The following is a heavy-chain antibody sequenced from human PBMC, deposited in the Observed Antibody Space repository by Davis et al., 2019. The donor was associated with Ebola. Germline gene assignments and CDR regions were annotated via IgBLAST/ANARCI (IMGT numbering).Heavy chain of an antibody. CDR2: VSGRATTI. CDR1: GFTFNKYA. CDR3: ARRSSQALD. Sequence: GESLKISCAASGFTFNKYAMSWVRQAPGKGLEWVSVVSGRATTIYYADSVKGRFTISRDNSKNTLYLQMNSLRAEDTAVYYCARRSSQALDWGQGTLVTVSS. J-gene: IGHJ4*02. V-gene: IGHV3-23*01. D-gene: IGHD6-6*01.